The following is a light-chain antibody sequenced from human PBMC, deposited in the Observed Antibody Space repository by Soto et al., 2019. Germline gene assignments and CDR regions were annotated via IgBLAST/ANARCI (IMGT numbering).Light chain of an antibody. CDR1: QSVSSW. V-gene: IGKV1-5*01. CDR3: QQYNSYSQT. CDR2: DAS. J-gene: IGKJ1*01. Sequence: IQRTKYPSTLSASVGDRVSITCLASQSVSSWLAWYQQKPGKAPKLLIYDASGLESGVPSRFSGSGSGTEFTLTISSLQPDDFATYYCQQYNSYSQTFGQGANVDI.